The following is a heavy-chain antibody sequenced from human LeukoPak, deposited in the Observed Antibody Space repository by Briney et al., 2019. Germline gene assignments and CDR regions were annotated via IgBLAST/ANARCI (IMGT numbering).Heavy chain of an antibody. D-gene: IGHD5-12*01. CDR1: GGSISSYY. CDR3: ARHLYSGYERVFDY. J-gene: IGHJ4*02. V-gene: IGHV4-59*08. Sequence: PLETLSLTCAVSGGSISSYYWIWIRQPPGKGLEWIGYIYYNGITNYNPSLKSRVTISVATSKNQFSLKLSSVTAADTAVYYCARHLYSGYERVFDYWGQGTLVTVSS. CDR2: IYYNGIT.